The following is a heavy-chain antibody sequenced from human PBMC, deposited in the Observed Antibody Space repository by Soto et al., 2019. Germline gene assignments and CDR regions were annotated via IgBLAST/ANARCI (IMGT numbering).Heavy chain of an antibody. CDR1: GGSFSGYY. CDR2: VNHSGST. V-gene: IGHV4-34*01. J-gene: IGHJ5*02. D-gene: IGHD3-9*01. Sequence: ETLSLTCAVYGGSFSGYYWSWIRQPPGKGLEWIGEVNHSGSTNYNPSLKSRVTISVDTSKNQFSLKLSSVTAADTAVYYCARGWSGLVIIRFDLWGQGTLVTVSS. CDR3: ARGWSGLVIIRFDL.